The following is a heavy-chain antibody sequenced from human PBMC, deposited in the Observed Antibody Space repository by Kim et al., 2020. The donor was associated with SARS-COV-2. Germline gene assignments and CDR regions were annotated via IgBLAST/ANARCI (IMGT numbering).Heavy chain of an antibody. CDR2: ITTKTQNYAT. V-gene: IGHV3-73*01. Sequence: GGSLRLSCEASEFTFSDSFVHWVRQTSGKGLEWLGRITTKTQNYATAYAAPVQGRFTISRDDSRSTSYLQMNSLRTEDTAIYYCFRRKNSGAYKEVDWGQGTQVTVSA. CDR1: EFTFSDSF. CDR3: FRRKNSGAYKEVD. J-gene: IGHJ4*02. D-gene: IGHD3-10*01.